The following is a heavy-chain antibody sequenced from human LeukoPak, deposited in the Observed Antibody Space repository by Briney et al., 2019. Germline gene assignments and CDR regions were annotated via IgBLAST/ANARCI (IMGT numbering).Heavy chain of an antibody. CDR2: IYYSGST. V-gene: IGHV4-39*01. CDR1: GGSISSSSYY. D-gene: IGHD6-6*01. Sequence: SETLSLTCTVSGGSISSSSYYWGWIRQPQGKGLEWIGSIYYSGSTYYNPSLKSRVTISVDTSKNQFSLKLSSVTAADTAVYYCARRRGAARPDYDPWGQGTLVTVSS. J-gene: IGHJ5*02. CDR3: ARRRGAARPDYDP.